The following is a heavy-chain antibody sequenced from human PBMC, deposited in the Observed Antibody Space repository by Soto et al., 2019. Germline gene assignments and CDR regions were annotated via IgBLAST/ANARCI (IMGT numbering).Heavy chain of an antibody. Sequence: QARLVQSGAEVKKPGPSVKVSCKPSGYTFTSYDINWVRQATGPGLEWMGWMNPNTGNTGYAQKFQGRVTMTRNTSISTAYMALSSLRSEDTAVYYCASSVLFTYYDYIWESYRSYYFDYWRQGTQVAFSP. V-gene: IGHV1-8*01. J-gene: IGHJ4*02. D-gene: IGHD3-16*02. CDR2: MNPNTGNT. CDR1: GYTFTSYD. CDR3: ASSVLFTYYDYIWESYRSYYFDY.